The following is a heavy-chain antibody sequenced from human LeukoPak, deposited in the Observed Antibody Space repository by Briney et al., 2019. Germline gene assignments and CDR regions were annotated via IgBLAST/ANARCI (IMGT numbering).Heavy chain of an antibody. Sequence: KVSCKASGYTFTSYGISWVRQMPGKGLEWMGIIYPGDSDTRYSPSFQGQVTISADKSISTAYLQWSSLKASDTAMYYCASVYSSSWYFDYWGQGTLVTVSS. CDR1: GYTFTSYG. CDR3: ASVYSSSWYFDY. D-gene: IGHD6-13*01. J-gene: IGHJ4*02. CDR2: IYPGDSDT. V-gene: IGHV5-51*01.